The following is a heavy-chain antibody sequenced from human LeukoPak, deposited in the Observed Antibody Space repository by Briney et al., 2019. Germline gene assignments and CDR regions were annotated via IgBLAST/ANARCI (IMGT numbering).Heavy chain of an antibody. V-gene: IGHV3-21*01. CDR2: ISSSSSYI. CDR1: GFTFSSYS. CDR3: ATSRVVRGSDY. J-gene: IGHJ4*02. D-gene: IGHD3-10*01. Sequence: GGSLRLSCAASGFTFSSYSMNWVRQAPGKGPEWVSSISSSSSYIYYADSVKGRFTISRDNAKNSLYLQMNSLRAEDTAVYYCATSRVVRGSDYWGQGTLVTVSS.